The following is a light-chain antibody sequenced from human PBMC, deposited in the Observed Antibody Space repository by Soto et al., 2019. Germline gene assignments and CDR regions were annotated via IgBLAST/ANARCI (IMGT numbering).Light chain of an antibody. J-gene: IGKJ1*01. CDR2: IAS. V-gene: IGKV3-20*01. CDR1: QNVNSDY. CDR3: QQSGTSPWT. Sequence: EIVLTQSPGTLSLFPGERATLSCRATQNVNSDYLAWYQQKPGQAPRLLIYIASRRATGIPDRFSGSGSGTDFTLTINRLEPEDFAVYYCQQSGTSPWTFGQGTKVEIK.